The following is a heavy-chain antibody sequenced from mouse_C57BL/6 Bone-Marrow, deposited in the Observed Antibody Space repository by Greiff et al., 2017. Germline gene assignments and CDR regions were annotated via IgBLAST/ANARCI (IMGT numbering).Heavy chain of an antibody. Sequence: EVQLQQSGPELVKPGASVKISCKASGYTFTDYYMNWVKQSHGKSLEWIGDINPNNGGTSYNQKFKGKATLTVDKSSSTAYMELRSLTSEDSAVYYCARKGSDGYYYAMDYWGQGTSVTVSS. CDR2: INPNNGGT. D-gene: IGHD2-3*01. CDR3: ARKGSDGYYYAMDY. J-gene: IGHJ4*01. V-gene: IGHV1-26*01. CDR1: GYTFTDYY.